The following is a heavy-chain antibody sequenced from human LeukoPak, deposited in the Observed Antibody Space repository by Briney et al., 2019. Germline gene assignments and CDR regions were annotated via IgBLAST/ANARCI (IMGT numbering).Heavy chain of an antibody. CDR2: ISGSDGST. CDR1: GFTFSSYA. CDR3: SKGGWEPIDC. J-gene: IGHJ4*02. D-gene: IGHD1-26*01. V-gene: IGHV3-23*01. Sequence: GGSLRLSCAAFGFTFSSYAMTWVRQAPGKGLEWVSSISGSDGSTYLADSVKGRFTISRDNSKNTLYLQMNSLRADDTAVYSCSKGGWEPIDCWGQGTLVTVSS.